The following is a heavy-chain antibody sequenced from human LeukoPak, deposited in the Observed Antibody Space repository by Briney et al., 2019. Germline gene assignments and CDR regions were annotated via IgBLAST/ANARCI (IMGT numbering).Heavy chain of an antibody. CDR1: GFTFSSYE. CDR3: ATLAVAGTAFDI. V-gene: IGHV3-48*03. J-gene: IGHJ3*02. CDR2: ISSSGSTI. Sequence: GGSLRLSCAASGFTFSSYEMNWVRQAPGKGLERVSYISSSGSTIYYADSVKGRFTISGGNAKNSLYLQMNSLRAEDTAVYYCATLAVAGTAFDIWGQGTMVTVSS. D-gene: IGHD6-19*01.